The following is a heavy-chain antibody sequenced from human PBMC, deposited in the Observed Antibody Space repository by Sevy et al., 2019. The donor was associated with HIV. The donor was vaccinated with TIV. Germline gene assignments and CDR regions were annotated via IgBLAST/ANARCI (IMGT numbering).Heavy chain of an antibody. J-gene: IGHJ6*02. CDR3: ARGGSGDYYYYGVDV. CDR2: VSYDGSSK. D-gene: IGHD3-10*01. Sequence: GGPLRLSCVGSGFTFRNFGVHWLRQAPGKGLEWLSVVSYDGSSKYYVDSVKGRFIVSRDNSKNTLYLQMNSLRTEDTAVYYCARGGSGDYYYYGVDVWGQGTTVTVSS. V-gene: IGHV3-30*03. CDR1: GFTFRNFG.